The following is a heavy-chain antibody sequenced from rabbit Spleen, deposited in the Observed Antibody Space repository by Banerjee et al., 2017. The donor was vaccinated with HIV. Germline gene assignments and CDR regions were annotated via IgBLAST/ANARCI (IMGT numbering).Heavy chain of an antibody. V-gene: IGHV1S45*01. D-gene: IGHD1-1*01. CDR1: GFDLSNYA. CDR2: INMVTGKS. CDR3: ARDNGSGDYIDVYFDL. J-gene: IGHJ4*01. Sequence: QEQLVESGGGLVQPGGSLKLSCKASGFDLSNYAINWVRQAPGKGLEWIGCINMVTGKSVYASWAKGRFIMSRTSSTKVTLQMTGLTAADTATYFCARDNGSGDYIDVYFDLWGPGTLVTVS.